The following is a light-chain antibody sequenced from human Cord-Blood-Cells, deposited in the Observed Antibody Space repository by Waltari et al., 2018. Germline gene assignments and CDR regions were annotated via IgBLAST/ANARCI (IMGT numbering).Light chain of an antibody. CDR1: SSDVGGYNY. J-gene: IGLJ3*02. V-gene: IGLV2-14*01. Sequence: QSALTQPASVSGSPGQSITISCTGTSSDVGGYNYVSWYQQHPGKAPKLMIYEVSKRPAGVSKRFSGSKSGNTASLTISGLQAEDEADYYCSSYTSSSTGVFGGGTKLTVL. CDR2: EVS. CDR3: SSYTSSSTGV.